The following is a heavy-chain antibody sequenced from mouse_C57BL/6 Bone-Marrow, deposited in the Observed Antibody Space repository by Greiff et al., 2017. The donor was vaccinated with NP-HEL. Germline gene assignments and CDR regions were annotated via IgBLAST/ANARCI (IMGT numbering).Heavy chain of an antibody. J-gene: IGHJ2*01. V-gene: IGHV5-4*01. CDR2: ISDGGSYT. CDR1: GFTFSSYA. D-gene: IGHD2-4*01. Sequence: EVQLVESGGGLVKPGGSLKLSCAASGFTFSSYAMSWVRQTPEKRLEWVATISDGGSYTYYPDNVKGRFTISRDNAKNNLYLQMSHLKSEDTAMYYCATLLYYDYDEDYWGQGTTLTVSS. CDR3: ATLLYYDYDEDY.